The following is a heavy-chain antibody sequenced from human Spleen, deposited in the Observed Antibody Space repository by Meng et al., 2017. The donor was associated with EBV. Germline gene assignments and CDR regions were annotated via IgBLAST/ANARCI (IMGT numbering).Heavy chain of an antibody. CDR2: MHYSGST. CDR1: GCSISSSSYY. Sequence: QWQRHECGPGLWNPSEPPSLTCTVSGCSISSSSYYWGWIRQPPGKGLEWIGSMHYSGSTYYNPSLKSRVSISVDTSENQFSLKLNSVTAADTAVYYCARCISLVRAVIPNWYFDLWGRGTLVTVSS. V-gene: IGHV4-39*07. J-gene: IGHJ2*01. CDR3: ARCISLVRAVIPNWYFDL. D-gene: IGHD3-10*01.